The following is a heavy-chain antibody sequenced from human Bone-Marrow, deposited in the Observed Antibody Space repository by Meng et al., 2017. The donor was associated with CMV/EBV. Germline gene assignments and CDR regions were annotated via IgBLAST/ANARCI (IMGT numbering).Heavy chain of an antibody. Sequence: SETLSLTCTVSGGSISSSSYYWGWIRQPPGKGLEWIGSIYYSGSTYYNPSLKSRVTISVDTSKNQFSLKLSSVTAADTAVYYCARDSTRQADYYGMDVWGQGTTVPVSS. V-gene: IGHV4-39*07. CDR2: IYYSGST. CDR3: ARDSTRQADYYGMDV. CDR1: GGSISSSSYY. D-gene: IGHD1-26*01. J-gene: IGHJ6*02.